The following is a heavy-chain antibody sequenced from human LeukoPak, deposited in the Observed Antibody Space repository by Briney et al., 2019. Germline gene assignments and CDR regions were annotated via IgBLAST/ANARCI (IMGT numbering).Heavy chain of an antibody. J-gene: IGHJ5*02. Sequence: SETLSLTCAVYGGSFSGYYWSWIRQPPGKGLEWIGEINHSGSTNYNPSLKSRVTISVDTSKNQFSLKLSSVTAADTAVYYCARAGTYDSWSGYYRRWFDPWGQGTLVTVSS. V-gene: IGHV4-34*01. CDR1: GGSFSGYY. CDR3: ARAGTYDSWSGYYRRWFDP. CDR2: INHSGST. D-gene: IGHD3-3*01.